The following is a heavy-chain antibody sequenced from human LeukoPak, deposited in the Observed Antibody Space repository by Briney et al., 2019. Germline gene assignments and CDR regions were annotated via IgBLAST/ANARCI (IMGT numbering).Heavy chain of an antibody. CDR3: ARNPLLWFGESPYFYAFDI. CDR2: VFYSGGT. D-gene: IGHD3-10*01. CDR1: GGSITGYF. V-gene: IGHV4-59*12. Sequence: SETLSLTCTVSGGSITGYFWSWIRQPPGKGLEWIGYVFYSGGTLYNPSLESRVTMSVGTSKNQFSLQLNSVTPEDTAVYYCARNPLLWFGESPYFYAFDIWGQGTMVTVSS. J-gene: IGHJ3*02.